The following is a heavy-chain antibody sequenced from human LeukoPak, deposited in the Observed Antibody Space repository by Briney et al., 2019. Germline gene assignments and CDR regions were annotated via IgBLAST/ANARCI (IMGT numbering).Heavy chain of an antibody. Sequence: SETLSLTCTVSGGSISSTSYYWGWIRQPPGKGLEWIGTISYSGSTYYNPSLKSRLTISLDTSKDMFSLKLTSVTAADTAVYYCAKAGVMITFGGQFYFDYWGQGTLVTVSS. CDR1: GGSISSTSYY. V-gene: IGHV4-39*07. J-gene: IGHJ4*02. CDR2: ISYSGST. D-gene: IGHD3-16*01. CDR3: AKAGVMITFGGQFYFDY.